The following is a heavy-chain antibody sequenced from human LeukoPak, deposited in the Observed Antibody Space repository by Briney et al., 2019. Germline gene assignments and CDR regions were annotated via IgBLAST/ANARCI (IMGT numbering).Heavy chain of an antibody. V-gene: IGHV4-59*11. CDR1: GGSISSHF. CDR3: ARDRAPVTMIRGATGGFDP. Sequence: SETLSLTCTVSGGSISSHFWSWIRQPPGKGLEWIGYMFYSGSTNHNPSLKSRVTISVDASKNQFSLKLTSVSAADTAVYYCARDRAPVTMIRGATGGFDPWGQGTLVTVSS. D-gene: IGHD3-10*01. CDR2: MFYSGST. J-gene: IGHJ5*02.